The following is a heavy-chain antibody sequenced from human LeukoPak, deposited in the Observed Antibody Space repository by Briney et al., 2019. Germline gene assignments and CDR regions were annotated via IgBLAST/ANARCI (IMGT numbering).Heavy chain of an antibody. Sequence: PGRSLRLSCAASGFTFSSYGMHWVRQALGKGLEWVAVISYDGSNKYYADSVKGRFTISRDNSKNTLYLQMNSLRAEDTAVYYCAKYGGDYYGSGSSGFDYWGQGTLVTVSS. CDR3: AKYGGDYYGSGSSGFDY. CDR2: ISYDGSNK. D-gene: IGHD3-10*01. J-gene: IGHJ4*02. CDR1: GFTFSSYG. V-gene: IGHV3-30*18.